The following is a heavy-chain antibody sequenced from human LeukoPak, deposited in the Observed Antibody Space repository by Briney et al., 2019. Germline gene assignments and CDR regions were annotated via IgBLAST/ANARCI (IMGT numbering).Heavy chain of an antibody. CDR2: INWNGGST. V-gene: IGHV3-20*04. Sequence: GGSLRLSCAASGFTFDDYGMSWVRQAPGKGLEWVSGINWNGGSTGYADSVKGRFTISRDNAKNSLYLQMNSLRAEDTALYYCVKGGCSSTSCYVDYWGQGTLVTVSS. CDR1: GFTFDDYG. CDR3: VKGGCSSTSCYVDY. J-gene: IGHJ4*02. D-gene: IGHD2-2*01.